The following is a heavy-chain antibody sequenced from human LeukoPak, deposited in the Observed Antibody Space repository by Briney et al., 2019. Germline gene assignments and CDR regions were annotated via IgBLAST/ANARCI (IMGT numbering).Heavy chain of an antibody. CDR2: IYFSGGT. V-gene: IGHV4-39*01. J-gene: IGHJ4*02. Sequence: PSETLSLTCTVSGDSISSSNCYWGWIRQPPGKGLEWIGSIYFSGGTYYNASLKSRVTISVDTSKNQFSLKLSSVTAADTAVYYCARGNWNDVVGYYFDYWGQGTLVTVSS. D-gene: IGHD1-1*01. CDR1: GDSISSSNCY. CDR3: ARGNWNDVVGYYFDY.